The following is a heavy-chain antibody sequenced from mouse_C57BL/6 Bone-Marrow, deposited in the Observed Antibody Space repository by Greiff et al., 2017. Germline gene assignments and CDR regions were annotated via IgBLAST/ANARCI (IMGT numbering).Heavy chain of an antibody. CDR1: GFNIKDDY. V-gene: IGHV14-4*01. J-gene: IGHJ1*03. CDR3: TQGVYGSSLYWYFYV. Sequence: EVQLQQSGAELVRPGASVKLSCTASGFNIKDDYMPWVKQRPEQGLEWIGWIDPENGDTEYASKFQGKATITADTASNTAYLQLSSLTSEDTAVYYCTQGVYGSSLYWYFYVWGTGTTVTVSS. CDR2: IDPENGDT. D-gene: IGHD1-1*01.